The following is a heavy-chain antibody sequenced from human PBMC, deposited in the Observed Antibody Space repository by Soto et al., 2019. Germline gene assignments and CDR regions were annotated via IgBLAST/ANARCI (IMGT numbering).Heavy chain of an antibody. J-gene: IGHJ4*02. Sequence: GGSLRLSCAASGFTFSSYGMHWVRQAPGKGLEWVAVISYDGSNKYYADSVKGRFTISRDNSKNTLYLQMNSLRAEDTAVYYCAKDYVLRYFDWPYTTYFDYWGQGTLVTVSS. V-gene: IGHV3-30*18. CDR2: ISYDGSNK. D-gene: IGHD3-9*01. CDR1: GFTFSSYG. CDR3: AKDYVLRYFDWPYTTYFDY.